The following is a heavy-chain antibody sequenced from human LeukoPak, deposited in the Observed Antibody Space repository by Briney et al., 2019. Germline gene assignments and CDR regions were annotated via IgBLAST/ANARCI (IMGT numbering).Heavy chain of an antibody. CDR1: GGSISSSSYY. Sequence: SETLSLTCTVSGGSISSSSYYWGWIRQPPGEALEWIGSIYYSGSTNYIPSLKSRLTISVDTSKNQFSLKLSSVTAADTAVYYCARARRPIAVAGYFDYWGQGTLVTVSS. CDR3: ARARRPIAVAGYFDY. CDR2: IYYSGST. J-gene: IGHJ4*02. D-gene: IGHD6-19*01. V-gene: IGHV4-39*07.